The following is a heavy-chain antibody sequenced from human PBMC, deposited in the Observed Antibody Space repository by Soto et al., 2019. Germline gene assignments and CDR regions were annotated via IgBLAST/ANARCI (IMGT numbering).Heavy chain of an antibody. Sequence: SVKVSCKASGGTFSSYAISWVRQAPGQGLEWMGGIIPIFGTANYAQKVQGRVMITADESTSTAYMELSSLRSEDTAVYYCARVSRPPPDYYYGMDVWGQGTTVTVSS. CDR2: IIPIFGTA. D-gene: IGHD3-16*02. J-gene: IGHJ6*02. CDR1: GGTFSSYA. CDR3: ARVSRPPPDYYYGMDV. V-gene: IGHV1-69*13.